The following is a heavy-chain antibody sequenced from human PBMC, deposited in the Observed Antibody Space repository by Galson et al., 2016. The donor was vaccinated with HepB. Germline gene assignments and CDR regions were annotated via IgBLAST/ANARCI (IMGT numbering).Heavy chain of an antibody. J-gene: IGHJ4*02. CDR2: IYSGGST. V-gene: IGHV3-53*01. CDR1: GFTVSSSS. D-gene: IGHD6-19*01. Sequence: SLRLSCAASGFTVSSSSMSRVRQAPGKGLGWVSVIYSGGSTYYADSVKGRFTTSRDSSKTTLYLQMNSLKAEDTAVYYGARDEGYSNGWSDWGQGTLVTVSS. CDR3: ARDEGYSNGWSD.